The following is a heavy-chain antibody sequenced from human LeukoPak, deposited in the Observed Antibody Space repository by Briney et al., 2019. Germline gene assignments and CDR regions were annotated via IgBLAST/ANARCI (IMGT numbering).Heavy chain of an antibody. J-gene: IGHJ4*02. Sequence: ASVKVSFKASGYIFSNYGISWVRQAPGQGLEWMGWISGYNGNTYYVQKFQGRVTMTTETSTSTANMELRSLRSDDTAVYYCARVGPHRKMATTRYYFDYWGQGTLVTVSS. CDR3: ARVGPHRKMATTRYYFDY. CDR2: ISGYNGNT. D-gene: IGHD5-24*01. CDR1: GYIFSNYG. V-gene: IGHV1-18*01.